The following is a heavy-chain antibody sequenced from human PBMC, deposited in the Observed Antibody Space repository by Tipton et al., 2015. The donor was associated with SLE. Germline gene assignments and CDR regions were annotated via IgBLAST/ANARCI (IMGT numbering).Heavy chain of an antibody. CDR2: ITWDGGTA. CDR3: AREPPYSSSPGFDY. V-gene: IGHV3-43*01. D-gene: IGHD6-6*01. Sequence: SLRLSCGASGFSFNDYTMHWVRQPPGKGLEWVSLITWDGGTAYYADSVKGRFTISRDNAKNTLYLQMNSLRAEDTAVYYCAREPPYSSSPGFDYWGQGTLVTVSS. J-gene: IGHJ4*02. CDR1: GFSFNDYT.